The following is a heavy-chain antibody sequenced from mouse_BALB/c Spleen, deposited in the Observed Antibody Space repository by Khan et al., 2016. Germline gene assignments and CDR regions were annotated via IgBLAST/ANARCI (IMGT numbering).Heavy chain of an antibody. Sequence: QVQLQQPGTELVRPGASVKLSCKASGYSFTRYWMNWVKQRPGQGLEWIGMIHPSDSDSRLNQKFKDKATLNGENSSSIAYLKLRSQTSEDSSVYYCTRSAYGNHPYYAMDYWGQGTSVTVSS. CDR3: TRSAYGNHPYYAMDY. V-gene: IGHV1S82*01. CDR2: IHPSDSDS. D-gene: IGHD2-1*01. CDR1: GYSFTRYW. J-gene: IGHJ4*01.